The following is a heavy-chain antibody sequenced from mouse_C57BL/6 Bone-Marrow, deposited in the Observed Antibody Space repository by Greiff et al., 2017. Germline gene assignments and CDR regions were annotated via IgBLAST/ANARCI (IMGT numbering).Heavy chain of an antibody. V-gene: IGHV2-5*01. J-gene: IGHJ4*01. Sequence: QVQLKESGPGLVQPSQTLSITCTVSGFSLTSYGVHWVRQSPGKGLEWLGVICSGGSTDYNAAVMSRLSITKDNSKSQVVFKTNSLQADDTAIYYCAKNIHYYDYDGYAMEYWGQGTSVTV. CDR1: GFSLTSYG. CDR3: AKNIHYYDYDGYAMEY. D-gene: IGHD2-4*01. CDR2: ICSGGST.